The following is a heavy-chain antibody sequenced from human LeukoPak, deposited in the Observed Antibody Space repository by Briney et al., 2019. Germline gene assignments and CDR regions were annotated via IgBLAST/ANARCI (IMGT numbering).Heavy chain of an antibody. J-gene: IGHJ3*02. Sequence: GGSLRLSCAASGFTFSSYSMNWVRQAPGKGLEWVSSISSSSSYIYYADSVKGRFTISRDNAKNSLYLQMNSLRAEDTAVYYCARATRVAGINHPHGGAFDIWGQGTMVTVSS. CDR3: ARATRVAGINHPHGGAFDI. CDR1: GFTFSSYS. V-gene: IGHV3-21*01. D-gene: IGHD6-19*01. CDR2: ISSSSSYI.